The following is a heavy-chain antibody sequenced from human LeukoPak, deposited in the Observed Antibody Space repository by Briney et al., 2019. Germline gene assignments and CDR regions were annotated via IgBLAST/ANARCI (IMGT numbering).Heavy chain of an antibody. CDR2: IYTSGST. J-gene: IGHJ5*02. CDR3: AREGFLWFGSASPINWFDP. D-gene: IGHD3-10*01. CDR1: GGSISSGSYY. V-gene: IGHV4-61*02. Sequence: SQTLSLTCTVSGGSISSGSYYWSWIRQPAGKGLEWIGRIYTSGSTNYNPSLKSRVTISVDTSKNQFSLKLSSVTAADTAVYYCAREGFLWFGSASPINWFDPWGQGTLVTVSS.